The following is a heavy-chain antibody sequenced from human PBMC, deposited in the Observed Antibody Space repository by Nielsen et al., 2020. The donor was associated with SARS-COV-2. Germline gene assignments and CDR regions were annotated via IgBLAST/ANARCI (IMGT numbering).Heavy chain of an antibody. V-gene: IGHV7-4-1*02. Sequence: ASVKVSCKASGYTFTSYAMNWMRQAPGQGLEWMGWIHTNTGNPTYAQGFTGRFFFSLDTSVSTAYLQISSLKAEDTAVYYCARVGNYEEGYYYYYGMDVWGQGTTVTVSS. CDR1: GYTFTSYA. CDR3: ARVGNYEEGYYYYYGMDV. D-gene: IGHD4-11*01. CDR2: IHTNTGNP. J-gene: IGHJ6*02.